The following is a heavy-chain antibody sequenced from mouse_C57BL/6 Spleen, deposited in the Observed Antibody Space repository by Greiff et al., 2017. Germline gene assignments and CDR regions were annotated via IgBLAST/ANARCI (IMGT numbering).Heavy chain of an antibody. CDR2: IDPGDGET. Sequence: VQLQQSGAELVKPGASVKLSCTASGFNIKDYYMHWVKQRTEQGLEWIGRIDPGDGETTYAPKFQGKATITADTSSNTAYLQLSSLTSENTSVYYGARSGGDGKRDFDYWGQGTTLTVSS. V-gene: IGHV14-2*01. CDR3: ARSGGDGKRDFDY. CDR1: GFNIKDYY. J-gene: IGHJ2*01. D-gene: IGHD1-1*01.